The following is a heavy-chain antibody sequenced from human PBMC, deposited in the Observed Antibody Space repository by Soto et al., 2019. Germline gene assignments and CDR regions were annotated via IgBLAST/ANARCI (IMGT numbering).Heavy chain of an antibody. V-gene: IGHV3-30-3*01. CDR1: GFTFSSYA. D-gene: IGHD2-2*01. CDR2: ISYDGSNK. CDR3: ARDPTLSYQLLTKTSYYYYGMDV. Sequence: HPGGSLRLSCAASGFTFSSYAMHWVRQAPGKGLEWVAVISYDGSNKYYADSVKGRFTISRDNSKNTLYLQMNSLRAEDTAVYYCARDPTLSYQLLTKTSYYYYGMDVWGQGTTVTVSS. J-gene: IGHJ6*02.